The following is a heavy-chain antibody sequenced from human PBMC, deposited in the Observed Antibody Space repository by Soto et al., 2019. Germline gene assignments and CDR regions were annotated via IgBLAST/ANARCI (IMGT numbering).Heavy chain of an antibody. D-gene: IGHD2-2*01. Sequence: GGSLRLSCAGSGFTFSNFWFHWVRQAPGKGLEWVAVISYDGSNKYYADSVKGRFTISRDISKNTLYLQMNSLRAEDTAVYYCAKDNRGYYCSITTCYYFDYWGQGTLVTVSS. V-gene: IGHV3-30*18. J-gene: IGHJ4*02. CDR1: GFTFSNFW. CDR2: ISYDGSNK. CDR3: AKDNRGYYCSITTCYYFDY.